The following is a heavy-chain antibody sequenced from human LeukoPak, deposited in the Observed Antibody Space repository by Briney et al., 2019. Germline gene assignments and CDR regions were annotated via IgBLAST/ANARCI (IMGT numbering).Heavy chain of an antibody. V-gene: IGHV3-7*01. CDR2: IKQDGSDK. J-gene: IGHJ4*02. CDR3: AIIPRAAAGPSARSPFHY. Sequence: GGSLRLSCEVSGFTFSSYWMNWVRQAPGKGLEWVANIKQDGSDKYYVDSVKGRFTISRDNAKNSLYLQMYSLRAEDTAVYYCAIIPRAAAGPSARSPFHYWGQGTLVTVSS. CDR1: GFTFSSYW. D-gene: IGHD6-13*01.